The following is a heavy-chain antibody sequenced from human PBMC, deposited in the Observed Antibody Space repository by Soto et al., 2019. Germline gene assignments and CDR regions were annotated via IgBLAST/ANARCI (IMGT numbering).Heavy chain of an antibody. V-gene: IGHV1-18*01. CDR3: ARGSDSSGYPNWFDP. J-gene: IGHJ5*02. CDR1: GYTLTELS. Sequence: ASVKVSCKVSGYTLTELSMHWVRQAPGQGLEGMGGINAYNGKTKYAQQLQGRVTLTADTSTSTAYMELSSLRSEDTAVYYCARGSDSSGYPNWFDPWGQGTLVTVSS. CDR2: INAYNGKT. D-gene: IGHD3-22*01.